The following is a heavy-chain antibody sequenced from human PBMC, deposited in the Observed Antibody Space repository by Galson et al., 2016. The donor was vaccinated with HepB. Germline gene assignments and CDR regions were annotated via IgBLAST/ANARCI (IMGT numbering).Heavy chain of an antibody. CDR3: ARSNYGYSNPLGY. Sequence: SETLSLTCTVSGGSISSDYWNWIRQPPGKGLEWVGYIDYSGGTNYNPSLKSRVTMSVDTSKKQFSLELRSVTAADTAMYYCARSNYGYSNPLGYWGQGTLVTVSS. D-gene: IGHD4-17*01. J-gene: IGHJ4*02. CDR1: GGSISSDY. V-gene: IGHV4-59*01. CDR2: IDYSGGT.